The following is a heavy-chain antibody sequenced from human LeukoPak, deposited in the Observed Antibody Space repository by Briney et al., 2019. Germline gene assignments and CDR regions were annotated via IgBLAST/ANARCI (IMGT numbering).Heavy chain of an antibody. Sequence: SETLSLTCTVSGGSISSSSYYWGWTRQPPGKGLEWIGSIYYSGSTYYNPSLKSRVTISVDTSKNQFSLKLSSVTAADTAVYYCARRRMANPFDYWGQGTLVTVSS. CDR3: ARRRMANPFDY. J-gene: IGHJ4*02. CDR1: GGSISSSSYY. D-gene: IGHD5-24*01. V-gene: IGHV4-39*01. CDR2: IYYSGST.